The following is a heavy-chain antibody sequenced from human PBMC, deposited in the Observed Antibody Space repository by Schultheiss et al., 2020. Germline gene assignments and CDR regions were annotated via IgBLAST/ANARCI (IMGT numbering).Heavy chain of an antibody. J-gene: IGHJ4*02. CDR2: ISGSGGNT. V-gene: IGHV3-23*01. CDR3: ARSRYGDYVHFDV. CDR1: GFTFSSYA. D-gene: IGHD4-17*01. Sequence: GGSLRLSCAASGFTFSSYAMSWVRQAPGKGLEWVSAISGSGGNTYYADSVKGRFTISRDNSKNTLYLQMNSLRAEDTAVYYCARSRYGDYVHFDVWGQGTLVTVSS.